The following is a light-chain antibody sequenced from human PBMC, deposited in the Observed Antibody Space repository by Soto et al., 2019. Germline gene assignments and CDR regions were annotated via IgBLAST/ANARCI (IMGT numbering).Light chain of an antibody. Sequence: QSALTQPASVSGSPGQSITISCTGTSSDVGGYNYVSWYQHHPGKAPKLMIYDVSNRPSGVSNHFSGSKSGNTASLTISGLQAEDEADYYCSSYTSSSTSVIFGGGTKLTVL. V-gene: IGLV2-14*03. CDR3: SSYTSSSTSVI. J-gene: IGLJ2*01. CDR2: DVS. CDR1: SSDVGGYNY.